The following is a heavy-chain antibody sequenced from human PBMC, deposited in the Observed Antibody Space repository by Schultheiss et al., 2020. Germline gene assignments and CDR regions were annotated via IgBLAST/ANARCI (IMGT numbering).Heavy chain of an antibody. V-gene: IGHV3-33*01. J-gene: IGHJ4*02. D-gene: IGHD3-22*01. CDR2: IWYDGSNK. CDR3: ARDRRLSGGYLSFDY. Sequence: GGSLRLSCAASGFTFSSYGMHWVRQAPGKGLEWVAVIWYDGSNKYYADSVKGRFTISRDNSKNTLYLQMNSLRAEDTAVYYCARDRRLSGGYLSFDYWGQGTLVTVSS. CDR1: GFTFSSYG.